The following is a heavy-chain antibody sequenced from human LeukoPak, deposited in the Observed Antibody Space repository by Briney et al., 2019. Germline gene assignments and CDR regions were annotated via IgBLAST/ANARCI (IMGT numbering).Heavy chain of an antibody. J-gene: IGHJ3*02. D-gene: IGHD5-24*01. V-gene: IGHV5-51*01. CDR1: GYSFTSYW. CDR3: ARNRDGYNYWSDAFDI. Sequence: GGSLQISCKGSGYSFTSYWIGWVRQMPGKGLEWMGIIYPGDSDTRYSPSFQGQVTISADKSISTAYLQWSSLKASDTAMYYCARNRDGYNYWSDAFDIWGQGTMVTVSS. CDR2: IYPGDSDT.